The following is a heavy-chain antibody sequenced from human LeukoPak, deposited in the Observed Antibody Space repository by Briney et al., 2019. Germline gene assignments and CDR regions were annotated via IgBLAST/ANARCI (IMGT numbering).Heavy chain of an antibody. Sequence: GGSLRLSCAASGFTFSSYAMTWLRQAPGKGLEWVSGITDSGGSTYFTDSVKGRFTISRDNSKNTVYLQMNCRRPDDTAVYYCAKGSAGSNYYFDYWGQGTLVTVSS. CDR1: GFTFSSYA. CDR2: ITDSGGST. V-gene: IGHV3-23*01. D-gene: IGHD4-23*01. CDR3: AKGSAGSNYYFDY. J-gene: IGHJ4*02.